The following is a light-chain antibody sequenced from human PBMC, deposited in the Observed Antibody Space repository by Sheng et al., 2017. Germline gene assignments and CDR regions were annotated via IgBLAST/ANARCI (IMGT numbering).Light chain of an antibody. CDR1: QSVNSY. CDR2: ETS. J-gene: IGKJ2*01. Sequence: EIVLTQSPATLSLSPGGRATLSCRASQSVNSYLSWYQHTPGQAPRLLIYETSKRATGIPTRFSGSGSETDFTLTINSLQPEDFAVYYCQQRNDWPYTFGQGTKLEIK. CDR3: QQRNDWPYT. V-gene: IGKV3-11*01.